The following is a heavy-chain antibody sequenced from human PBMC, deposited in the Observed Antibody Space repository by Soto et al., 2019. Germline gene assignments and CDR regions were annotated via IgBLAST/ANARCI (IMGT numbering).Heavy chain of an antibody. CDR3: ARVVYPVTSYGFLFDAFDI. Sequence: GGSLRLSCAASGFTFSDYDMSWIRQAPGKGLEWVSYISSSSSYTKYADSVKGRFTISRDNAKNSLYLQMNSLRAEDRAVYYCARVVYPVTSYGFLFDAFDIWGQGTMVTVSS. J-gene: IGHJ3*02. D-gene: IGHD4-17*01. V-gene: IGHV3-11*06. CDR2: ISSSSSYT. CDR1: GFTFSDYD.